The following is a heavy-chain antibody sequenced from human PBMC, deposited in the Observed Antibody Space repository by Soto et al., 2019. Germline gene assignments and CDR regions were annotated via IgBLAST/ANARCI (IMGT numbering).Heavy chain of an antibody. CDR2: INHSGST. CDR1: GGSFSGYY. Sequence: SETLSLTCAVYGGSFSGYYWSCIRQPPGKGLEWIGEINHSGSTNYNPSLKSRVTISVDTSKNQFSLKLSSVTAADTAVYYCARARPPIVVVTARIKRGWFDPWGQGTLVTVSS. V-gene: IGHV4-34*01. D-gene: IGHD2-21*02. CDR3: ARARPPIVVVTARIKRGWFDP. J-gene: IGHJ5*02.